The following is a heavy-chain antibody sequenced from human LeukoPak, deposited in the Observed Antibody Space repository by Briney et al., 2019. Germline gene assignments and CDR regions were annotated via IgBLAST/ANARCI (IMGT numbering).Heavy chain of an antibody. CDR2: IIPIFGTA. J-gene: IGHJ4*02. Sequence: GASVKVSCKSSGGTFSSYAFSWVRQAPGQGLEWMGGIIPIFGTANYAQRFQGRVTITTDESTSTAYMELSSLRSEDTAVYYCAAGSGSYYEASDYWGQGTLVTVSS. D-gene: IGHD3-10*01. CDR1: GGTFSSYA. V-gene: IGHV1-69*05. CDR3: AAGSGSYYEASDY.